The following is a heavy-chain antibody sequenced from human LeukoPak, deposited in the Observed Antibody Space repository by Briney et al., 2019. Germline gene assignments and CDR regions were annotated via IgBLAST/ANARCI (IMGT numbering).Heavy chain of an antibody. Sequence: ASVKVSCKTTGYTFTGYHLHWVRQAPGQGLEWMAWIQSDSGDTNYAQKFQGRVTVTRDKFTRTSYIEVGRLSSDDTAVYYCARDLTGDLYTFFDYWGQGTPVTVSS. CDR2: IQSDSGDT. D-gene: IGHD3-16*02. V-gene: IGHV1-2*02. CDR3: ARDLTGDLYTFFDY. CDR1: GYTFTGYH. J-gene: IGHJ4*02.